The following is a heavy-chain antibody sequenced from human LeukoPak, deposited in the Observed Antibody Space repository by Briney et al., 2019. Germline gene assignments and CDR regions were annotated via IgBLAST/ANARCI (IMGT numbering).Heavy chain of an antibody. D-gene: IGHD6-19*01. CDR3: AKDGQRRAVSVVTYMDV. V-gene: IGHV3-9*01. J-gene: IGHJ6*03. CDR1: GFTFDDYA. Sequence: GGSLRLSCAAAGFTFDDYAMHWVRQAPGKGLEWVTTINWNSGRMEYADSVKGRFTISRDNAKNSLYLQMNSLRDEDTALYYCAKDGQRRAVSVVTYMDVWGKGTTVTVSS. CDR2: INWNSGRM.